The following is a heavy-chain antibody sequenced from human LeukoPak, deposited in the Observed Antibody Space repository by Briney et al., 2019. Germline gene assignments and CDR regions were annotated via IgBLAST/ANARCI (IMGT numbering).Heavy chain of an antibody. J-gene: IGHJ6*02. CDR3: ARVGAYYYDSSGYYPPYYYYGMDV. V-gene: IGHV3-7*01. D-gene: IGHD3-22*01. CDR2: IKQDGSEK. Sequence: GGSLRLSCAASGFTFSSCWMSWVRQAPGKGLEWVANIKQDGSEKYYVDSVKGRFTISRDNAKNSLYLQMNSLRAEDTAVYYCARVGAYYYDSSGYYPPYYYYGMDVWGQGTTVTVSS. CDR1: GFTFSSCW.